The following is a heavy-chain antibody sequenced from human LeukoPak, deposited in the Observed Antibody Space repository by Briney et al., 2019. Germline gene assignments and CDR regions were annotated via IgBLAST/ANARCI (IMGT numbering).Heavy chain of an antibody. CDR2: IKQDGSEK. Sequence: GGSLRLSCAASGFTFSSYWMSWVRQAPGKGLEWVANIKQDGSEKYYVVSVKGRFTISRDNAKNSLYLQMNSLRAEDTAVYYCASILVGMVRSVNYYYGMDVWGQGTTVTVSS. CDR3: ASILVGMVRSVNYYYGMDV. CDR1: GFTFSSYW. V-gene: IGHV3-7*01. D-gene: IGHD1-26*01. J-gene: IGHJ6*02.